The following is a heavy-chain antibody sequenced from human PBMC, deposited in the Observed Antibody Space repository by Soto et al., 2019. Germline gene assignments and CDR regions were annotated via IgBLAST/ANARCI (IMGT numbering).Heavy chain of an antibody. CDR1: GFTFSNYW. CDR2: IDHDGPT. Sequence: EVQLVESGGGLVQPGGSLRLSCAGSGFTFSNYWMHWVRQAPGKGLEWVSRIDHDGPTDYADSVRGRFTISRDNAENTLYLQMNSLSPEDTAVYYFVRDSHGDYWGQGTLVTASP. CDR3: VRDSHGDY. J-gene: IGHJ4*02. V-gene: IGHV3-74*01.